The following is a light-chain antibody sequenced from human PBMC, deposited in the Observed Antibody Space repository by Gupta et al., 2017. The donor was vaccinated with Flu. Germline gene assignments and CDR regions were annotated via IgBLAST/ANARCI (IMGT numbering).Light chain of an antibody. CDR3: QQYDSTSYT. CDR1: QTSGTW. CDR2: KAS. J-gene: IGKJ2*01. Sequence: DIQMTQSPSTLSASVGDRVTITCRTSQTSGTWLALYQQKPGTAPQLLIYKASSLASGVPSRFSGSGSGTDFTLTISRLQPDDSATYYCQQYDSTSYTFGQGTKLEIK. V-gene: IGKV1-5*03.